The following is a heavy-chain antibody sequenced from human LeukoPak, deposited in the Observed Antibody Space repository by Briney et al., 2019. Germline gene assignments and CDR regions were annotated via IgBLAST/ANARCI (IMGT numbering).Heavy chain of an antibody. Sequence: SETLSLTCTVSGGSISSSSYYWSWFRQSPGRGLEWIGEINSSGRTNYNPSLKSRVIISVDTSKDQFSLNLSSVTAADTAVYYCARRGYAYYFGSGTYYYWDYWGQGPLVTVSS. D-gene: IGHD3-10*01. V-gene: IGHV4-39*01. CDR1: GGSISSSSYY. CDR3: ARRGYAYYFGSGTYYYWDY. J-gene: IGHJ4*02. CDR2: INSSGRT.